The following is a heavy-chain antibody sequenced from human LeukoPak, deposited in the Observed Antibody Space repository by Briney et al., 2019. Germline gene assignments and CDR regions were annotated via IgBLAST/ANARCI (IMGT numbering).Heavy chain of an antibody. D-gene: IGHD1-26*01. CDR2: IFYTDRD. Sequence: SETLSLTCSVSGGSISSTNKYWGWIRHPPGKRLEWIGSIFYTDRDYYKPSLKGRGTISVDTSKNQFSLKLSSITAADTAAYYCARQLGIFSGFDIWGRGTMVTVSS. CDR1: GGSISSTNKY. V-gene: IGHV4-39*01. CDR3: ARQLGIFSGFDI. J-gene: IGHJ3*02.